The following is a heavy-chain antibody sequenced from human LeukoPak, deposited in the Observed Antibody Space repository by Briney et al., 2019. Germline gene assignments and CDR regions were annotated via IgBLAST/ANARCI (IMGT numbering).Heavy chain of an antibody. Sequence: GASVKVSCKVSGDTLPELSTHWVRQAPGKGLEWMGGFDPEHGEMIYAQKLHGRVTMTEDRSTDTAYMERSSLRSEDTAVYYCATGGPWDLLKYWGQGTLVSVSS. CDR1: GDTLPELS. CDR3: ATGGPWDLLKY. D-gene: IGHD3-9*01. J-gene: IGHJ4*02. V-gene: IGHV1-24*01. CDR2: FDPEHGEM.